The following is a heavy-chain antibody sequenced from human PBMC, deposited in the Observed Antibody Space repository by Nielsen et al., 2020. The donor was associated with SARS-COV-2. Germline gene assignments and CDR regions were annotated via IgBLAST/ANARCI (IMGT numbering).Heavy chain of an antibody. J-gene: IGHJ4*02. Sequence: GESLKISCAASGFTFSSYAMSWVRQAPGKGLEWVSAISGSGGSTYYADSVKGRFTISRDNSKNTLYLQMNSLRAEDTAVYYCATLLFYYGSGSPGDWGQGTLVTVSS. CDR1: GFTFSSYA. CDR2: ISGSGGST. CDR3: ATLLFYYGSGSPGD. D-gene: IGHD3-10*01. V-gene: IGHV3-23*01.